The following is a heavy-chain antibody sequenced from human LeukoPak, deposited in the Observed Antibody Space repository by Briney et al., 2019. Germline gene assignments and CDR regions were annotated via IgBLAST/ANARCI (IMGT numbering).Heavy chain of an antibody. CDR1: GGSISSYY. Sequence: SETLSLTCTVSGGSISSYYWSWIRQPPGKGLEWIGYIYYSGSTNYNPALKSRVTISVDASKNQFSLKLSSVTAADTAVYYCASRMGYSSSWGVDYWGQGTLVTVSS. CDR3: ASRMGYSSSWGVDY. D-gene: IGHD6-6*01. J-gene: IGHJ4*02. CDR2: IYYSGST. V-gene: IGHV4-59*12.